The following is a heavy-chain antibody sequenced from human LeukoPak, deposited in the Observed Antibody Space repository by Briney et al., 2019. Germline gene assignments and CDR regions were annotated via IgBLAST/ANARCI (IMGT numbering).Heavy chain of an antibody. D-gene: IGHD1-26*01. CDR2: KYHSGST. Sequence: SETLSLTCSVSGYSISSGYYWGWIRQSPGKGLEWIGSKYHSGSTYYNPSLKSRVTISLDTSKNQFSLKLTSVTAADTAVYYCARVTKWDLVPGAFDVWGQGTMVTVSS. V-gene: IGHV4-38-2*02. J-gene: IGHJ3*01. CDR3: ARVTKWDLVPGAFDV. CDR1: GYSISSGYY.